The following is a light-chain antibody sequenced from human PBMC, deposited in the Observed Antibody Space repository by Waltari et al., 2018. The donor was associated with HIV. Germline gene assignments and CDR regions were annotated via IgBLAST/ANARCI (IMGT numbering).Light chain of an antibody. J-gene: IGLJ3*02. Sequence: QSALTQPPSVSGAPGQRVTISCTATRSNIGTGSDVHWYQQLPGTAPKLLIYANTNRPSGVPDRFSGSKSGTSASLAITGLQAEDEADYYCQSYDSRLSGSVFGGGTKLTVL. CDR1: RSNIGTGSD. V-gene: IGLV1-40*01. CDR3: QSYDSRLSGSV. CDR2: ANT.